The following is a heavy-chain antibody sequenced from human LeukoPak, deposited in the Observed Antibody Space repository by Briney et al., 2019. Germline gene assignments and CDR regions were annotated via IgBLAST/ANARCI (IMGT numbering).Heavy chain of an antibody. Sequence: GGSLRLSCAASGFTFSSYAMSWVRQAPGKGLEWVSAISGCRTYYADSVKGRFTISRDNSKNTLSLQMNSLRAEDTAVYYCAKVFRKDGDFHLFDYWGQGTLVTVSS. D-gene: IGHD4-17*01. J-gene: IGHJ4*02. CDR1: GFTFSSYA. CDR3: AKVFRKDGDFHLFDY. V-gene: IGHV3-23*01. CDR2: ISGCRT.